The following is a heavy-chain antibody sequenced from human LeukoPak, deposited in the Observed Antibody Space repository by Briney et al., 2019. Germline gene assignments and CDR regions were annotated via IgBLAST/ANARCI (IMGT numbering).Heavy chain of an antibody. J-gene: IGHJ4*02. Sequence: PGRSLRLSCAASGFTFSSYGMHWVRQAPGKGLEWVAVISYDGSNKYYADSVKGRFTISRDNSKNTLYLQMNSLRAGDTAVYYCANGIVATTLFDYWGQGTLVTVSS. V-gene: IGHV3-30*18. CDR1: GFTFSSYG. CDR3: ANGIVATTLFDY. D-gene: IGHD5-12*01. CDR2: ISYDGSNK.